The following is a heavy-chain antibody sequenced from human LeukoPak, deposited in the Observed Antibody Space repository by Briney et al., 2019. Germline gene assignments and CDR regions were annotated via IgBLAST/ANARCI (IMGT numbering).Heavy chain of an antibody. CDR2: ISHNGVAT. J-gene: IGHJ4*02. CDR1: GIAFDKNA. Sequence: GGSLRLSCAASGIAFDKNAMTWVRRVPGKGLEWVSTISHNGVATYYADSVKGRFTISRDNSKNTLYLQMNSLRAEDTAVYYCARSTDSSVPFDCWGQGTLVTVSS. CDR3: ARSTDSSVPFDC. D-gene: IGHD3-22*01. V-gene: IGHV3-23*01.